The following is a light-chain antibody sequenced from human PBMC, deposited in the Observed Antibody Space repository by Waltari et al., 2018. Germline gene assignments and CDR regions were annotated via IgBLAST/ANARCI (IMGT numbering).Light chain of an antibody. J-gene: IGKJ1*01. Sequence: EIVLTQSPGTLSLSPGERATLSCRASQSVSSSYLAWYQQKPGQAPRLLIYGASSRATGIPDRFSGSGSGTDFTLTISRLEPEDFAVYYCQHPWTFGQGTKVEIK. CDR3: QHPWT. CDR2: GAS. CDR1: QSVSSSY. V-gene: IGKV3-20*01.